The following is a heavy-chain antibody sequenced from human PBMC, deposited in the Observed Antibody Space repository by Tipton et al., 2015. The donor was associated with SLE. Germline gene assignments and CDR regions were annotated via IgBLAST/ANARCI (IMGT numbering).Heavy chain of an antibody. CDR2: IYYSGST. Sequence: TLSLTCTVSGGSISSYYWSWIRQPPGKGLEWIGYIYYSGSTNYNPSLKSRVTISVDTSKNQFSLKLSFVTAADTAVYYCARDSGWYYFDYWGQGTLVTVSS. D-gene: IGHD6-19*01. V-gene: IGHV4-59*12. J-gene: IGHJ4*02. CDR3: ARDSGWYYFDY. CDR1: GGSISSYY.